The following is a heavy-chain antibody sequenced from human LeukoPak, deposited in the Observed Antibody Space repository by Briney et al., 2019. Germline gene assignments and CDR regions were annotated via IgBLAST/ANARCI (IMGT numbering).Heavy chain of an antibody. J-gene: IGHJ4*02. D-gene: IGHD3-3*01. CDR3: ARQRVLRFLEWLEYFDY. V-gene: IGHV4-39*01. Sequence: PSETLSLTCTVSGSSITTSNYYWAWIRQPPGEGLEWIGTISYSGSTYYNPSLKSRVTISVDTSKSQLSLNLKSVTAADTAVYYCARQRVLRFLEWLEYFDYWGQGTLVTVSS. CDR2: ISYSGST. CDR1: GSSITTSNYY.